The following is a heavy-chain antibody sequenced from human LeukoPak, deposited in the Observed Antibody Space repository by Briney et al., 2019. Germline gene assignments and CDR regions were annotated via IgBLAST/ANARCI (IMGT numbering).Heavy chain of an antibody. J-gene: IGHJ4*02. CDR3: ARDSTTDETDSSGVWFDLSHFDY. V-gene: IGHV3-74*01. CDR1: GFTFSYYW. Sequence: QPGGSLRLSCAASGFTFSYYWMHWVRQAPGKGLVWVSRINSDGSSASYADSVKGRFTISRDNAKNSLYLQMNSLRAEDTAVYYCARDSTTDETDSSGVWFDLSHFDYWGQGTLVTVSS. D-gene: IGHD6-19*01. CDR2: INSDGSSA.